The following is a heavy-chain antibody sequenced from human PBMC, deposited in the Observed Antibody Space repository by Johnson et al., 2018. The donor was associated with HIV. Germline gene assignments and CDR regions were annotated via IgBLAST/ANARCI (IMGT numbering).Heavy chain of an antibody. V-gene: IGHV3-30*04. CDR2: ISLDGSNK. D-gene: IGHD3-22*01. Sequence: VHLVESGGGVVQPGRSLRLSCAASGFTFSNYAMHWVRQAPGKGLEWVSVISLDGSNKYYADSVKGRFTISRDNSKNTLYLQMNSLRAEDTAVYYCAKGFYDSSGTDSFHIWGQGTMVTVSS. CDR1: GFTFSNYA. CDR3: AKGFYDSSGTDSFHI. J-gene: IGHJ3*02.